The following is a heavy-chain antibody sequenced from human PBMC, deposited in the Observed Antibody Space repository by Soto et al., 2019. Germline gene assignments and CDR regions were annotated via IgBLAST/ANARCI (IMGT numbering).Heavy chain of an antibody. J-gene: IGHJ6*02. Sequence: PGESLKISCAASGFTFSSYSMNWVRQAPGKGLEWVSYISSSSSTIYYADSVKGRFTISRDNAKNSLYLQMNSLRDEDTAVYYCAAIAAAGTYYYYGMDVWGQGTTVTVSS. CDR1: GFTFSSYS. CDR2: ISSSSSTI. V-gene: IGHV3-48*02. D-gene: IGHD6-13*01. CDR3: AAIAAAGTYYYYGMDV.